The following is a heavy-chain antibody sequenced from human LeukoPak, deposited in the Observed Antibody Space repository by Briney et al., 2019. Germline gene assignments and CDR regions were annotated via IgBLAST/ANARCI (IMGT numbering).Heavy chain of an antibody. Sequence: ASETLSLTCAVYGGSFSGYYWSWIRQPPGKGLEWIGEINHSGSTNYNPSLKSRVTISVDTSKNQFSLKLSSVTAADTAVYYCARLGSGSSLIDYWGQGTLVTVSS. CDR1: GGSFSGYY. V-gene: IGHV4-34*01. CDR2: INHSGST. J-gene: IGHJ4*02. D-gene: IGHD3-10*01. CDR3: ARLGSGSSLIDY.